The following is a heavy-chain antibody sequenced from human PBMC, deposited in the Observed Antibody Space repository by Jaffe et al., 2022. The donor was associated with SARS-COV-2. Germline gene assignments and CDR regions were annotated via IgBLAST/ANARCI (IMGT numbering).Heavy chain of an antibody. V-gene: IGHV3-48*01. CDR1: GFAFSTYS. J-gene: IGHJ6*03. D-gene: IGHD3-10*01. Sequence: VQLVESGGGLEQTGGSLRLSCAASGFAFSTYSMNWVRQAPGRGLEWVSYISSSSTTIYYADAVKGRFTVSRDNAKNSLYLQMNGLRAEDTAVYYCARDAVGWYYYMDVWGKGTTVTVSS. CDR2: ISSSSTTI. CDR3: ARDAVGWYYYMDV.